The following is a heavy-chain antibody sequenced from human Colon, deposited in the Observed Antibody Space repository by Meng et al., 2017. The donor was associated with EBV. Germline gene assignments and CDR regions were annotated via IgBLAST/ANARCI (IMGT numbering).Heavy chain of an antibody. CDR3: ARGNAYNAPSFDY. J-gene: IGHJ4*02. CDR1: GASISSNNW. V-gene: IGHV4-4*02. Sequence: GHVQERGPGPGGPWRNRSPTCAVSGASISSNNWGSWVRQPPGKGLELIGEIYHGGNTNYNPSLKSRVTISVDRSNDQFSLSLSSVTAADTAVYYCARGNAYNAPSFDYWGQGTLVTVFS. CDR2: IYHGGNT. D-gene: IGHD5-24*01.